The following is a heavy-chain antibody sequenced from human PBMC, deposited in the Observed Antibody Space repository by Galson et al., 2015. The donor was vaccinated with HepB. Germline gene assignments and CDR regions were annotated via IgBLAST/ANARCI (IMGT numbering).Heavy chain of an antibody. CDR3: ARRDGYNPGDYYYGMDV. Sequence: QSGAEVKKPGASVKVSCKASGGTFSSYTISWVRQAPGQGLEWMGRIIPILGIANYAQKFQGRVTITADKSTSTAYMELSSLRSEDTAVYYCARRDGYNPGDYYYGMDVWGQGTTVTVSS. CDR1: GGTFSSYT. V-gene: IGHV1-69*02. D-gene: IGHD5-24*01. CDR2: IIPILGIA. J-gene: IGHJ6*02.